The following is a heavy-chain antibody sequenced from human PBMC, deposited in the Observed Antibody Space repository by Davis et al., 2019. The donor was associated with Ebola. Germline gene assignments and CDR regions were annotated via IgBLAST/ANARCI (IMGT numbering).Heavy chain of an antibody. CDR1: GFTFSDYY. CDR3: ARVVDYDFWSGYGTFDY. J-gene: IGHJ4*02. V-gene: IGHV3-11*04. Sequence: GESLKISCAASGFTFSDYYMSWVRQAPGKGLEWLSYLTSSGRTTDYVDSVKGRFTISRDNAKNSLYLQMNSLRAEDTAVYYCARVVDYDFWSGYGTFDYWGQGTLVTVSS. D-gene: IGHD3-3*01. CDR2: LTSSGRTT.